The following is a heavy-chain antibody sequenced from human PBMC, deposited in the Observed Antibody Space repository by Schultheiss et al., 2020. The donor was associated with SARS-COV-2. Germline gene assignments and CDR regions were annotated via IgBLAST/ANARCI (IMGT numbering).Heavy chain of an antibody. J-gene: IGHJ6*02. CDR3: ARVPQLNYGDYWRHYYYYYAMDV. CDR2: ISAYNGNT. D-gene: IGHD4-17*01. V-gene: IGHV1-18*01. Sequence: GESLKISCKASGYTFTSYGISWIRQAPGQGLEWMGWISAYNGNTNYAQKLQGRVTMTTDTSTSTAYMELRSLRSDDTAVYYCARVPQLNYGDYWRHYYYYYAMDVWGQGTTVTVSS. CDR1: GYTFTSYG.